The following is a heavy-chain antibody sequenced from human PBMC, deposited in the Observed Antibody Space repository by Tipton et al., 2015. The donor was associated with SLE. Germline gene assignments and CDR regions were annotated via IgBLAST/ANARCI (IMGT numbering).Heavy chain of an antibody. V-gene: IGHV3-33*01. J-gene: IGHJ4*02. D-gene: IGHD6-13*01. CDR1: GFTFRNCG. CDR2: IWYDGSNK. Sequence: SLRLSCAASGFTFRNCGMHWVRQAPGKGLEWVAVIWYDGSNKLYADSVKGRFTISRDNSKNTLSLQMSSLRAEDTAVYYCAREDSRGYGNSPGVAYWGQGTLVTVSP. CDR3: AREDSRGYGNSPGVAY.